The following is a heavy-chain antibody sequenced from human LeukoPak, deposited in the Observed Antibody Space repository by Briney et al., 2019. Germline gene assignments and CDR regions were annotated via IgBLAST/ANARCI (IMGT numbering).Heavy chain of an antibody. V-gene: IGHV3-30*04. J-gene: IGHJ4*02. CDR1: GFTFNRHF. CDR2: ISYDGSNK. Sequence: RPGGSLRLSCEASGFTFNRHFMHWVREAPGKGREWVTVISYDGSNKYYADCVKGRFTISRDNSKNTLYLQMNSLRAEDTAVYYCARPIVFTPPAGIPDYWGQGTLVTVSS. CDR3: ARPIVFTPPAGIPDY. D-gene: IGHD2-2*02.